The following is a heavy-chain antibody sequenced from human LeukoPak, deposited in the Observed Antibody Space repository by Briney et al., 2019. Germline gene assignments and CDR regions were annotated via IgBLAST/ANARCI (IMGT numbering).Heavy chain of an antibody. Sequence: SETLSLTCAVSGGSISSNNWWGWVRQPPGKGLEWIGEIYHSGSPNYNPSLKSRVTISVDKSRNHFSLNLSSVTAADTAVHYCARVNINNWHSCDYWGQGTLVTVSS. D-gene: IGHD1-1*01. CDR3: ARVNINNWHSCDY. CDR2: IYHSGSP. CDR1: GGSISSNNW. J-gene: IGHJ4*02. V-gene: IGHV4-4*02.